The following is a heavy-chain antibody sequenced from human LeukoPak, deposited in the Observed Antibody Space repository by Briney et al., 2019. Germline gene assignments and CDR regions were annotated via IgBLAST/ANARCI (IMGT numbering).Heavy chain of an antibody. J-gene: IGHJ4*02. D-gene: IGHD1-26*01. CDR2: IYYSGST. CDR1: GGSISSRSYY. CDR3: ARGGRGNYNAPFYY. Sequence: SETLSLTCTVYGGSISSRSYYWGWIRQPPGKGLEWIGTIYYSGSTYYNPSLKSRVTISVDTSKNQFSLKLTSVTAADTAMYYCARGGRGNYNAPFYYWGQGALGTVSS. V-gene: IGHV4-39*07.